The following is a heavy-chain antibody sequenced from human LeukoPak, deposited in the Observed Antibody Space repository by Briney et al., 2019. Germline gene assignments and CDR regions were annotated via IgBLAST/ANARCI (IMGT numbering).Heavy chain of an antibody. V-gene: IGHV1-69*04. J-gene: IGHJ5*02. CDR3: ARVYGDHPGWFDP. CDR1: GGTFSSYA. D-gene: IGHD4-17*01. CDR2: IIPILGIA. Sequence: SVKVSCKASGGTFSSYAISWVRQAPGQGLEWMGRIIPILGIANYAQKFQGRVTITADKSTSTAYMELSSLRSEDTAVYYCARVYGDHPGWFDPWGQGTLVTVSS.